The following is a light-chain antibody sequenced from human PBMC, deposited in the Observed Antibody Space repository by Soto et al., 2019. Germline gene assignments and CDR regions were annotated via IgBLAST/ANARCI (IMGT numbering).Light chain of an antibody. CDR1: NIGSKS. V-gene: IGLV3-21*04. CDR2: YDS. J-gene: IGLJ2*01. Sequence: SYELTQPPSVSVAPGKTARITCGGNNIGSKSVHWYQQKPGQAPVLVIYYDSDRPSGIPERFSGSNSGNTATLTISRVEAVDEADYYCQVWDSSSDHVVFGGGTKLPVL. CDR3: QVWDSSSDHVV.